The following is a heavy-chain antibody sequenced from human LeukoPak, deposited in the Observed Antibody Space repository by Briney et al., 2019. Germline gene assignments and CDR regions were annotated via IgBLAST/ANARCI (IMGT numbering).Heavy chain of an antibody. CDR3: ARGGGYCSSTSCYTTYYFDY. Sequence: SVKVSCKASGGTFSSYAISWVRQAPGQGLEWMGGIIPIFGTANYAQKFQGRVTITTDESTRTAYMELSSLRSEDTAVYYCARGGGYCSSTSCYTTYYFDYWGQGTLVTVSS. J-gene: IGHJ4*02. CDR1: GGTFSSYA. D-gene: IGHD2-2*02. CDR2: IIPIFGTA. V-gene: IGHV1-69*05.